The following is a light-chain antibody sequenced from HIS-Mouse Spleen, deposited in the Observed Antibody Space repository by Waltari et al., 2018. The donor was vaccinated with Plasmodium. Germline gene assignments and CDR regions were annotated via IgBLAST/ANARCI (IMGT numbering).Light chain of an antibody. V-gene: IGKV1-33*01. CDR3: QQYDNLPLT. CDR1: QDISNY. CDR2: DAS. Sequence: DIQMTQSPSSLSASVGDRVTINCQASQDISNYLNWYQQKPGKAPKLRIYDASNLETGVPSRFSGSGSGTDFTFTISSLQPEDIATYYCQQYDNLPLTFGGGTKVEIK. J-gene: IGKJ4*01.